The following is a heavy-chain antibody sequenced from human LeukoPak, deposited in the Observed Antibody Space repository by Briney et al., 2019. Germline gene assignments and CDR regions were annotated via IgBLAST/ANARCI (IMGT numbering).Heavy chain of an antibody. Sequence: GGSLRVSCAAPGFTFCRYWMQWVRQAPGKGLVRVSRINSDGSSTSYADSVKGRFTISRDNAKNTLYLQMNSLRAEDTAVYYCATSPYDYAYYYYYMDVWGKGTTVTVSS. CDR2: INSDGSST. CDR1: GFTFCRYW. D-gene: IGHD5-12*01. V-gene: IGHV3-74*01. J-gene: IGHJ6*03. CDR3: ATSPYDYAYYYYYMDV.